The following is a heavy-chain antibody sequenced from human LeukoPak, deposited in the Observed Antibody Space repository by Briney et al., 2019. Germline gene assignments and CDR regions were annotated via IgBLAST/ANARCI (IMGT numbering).Heavy chain of an antibody. CDR3: AIMHGYYDGSGYWDQ. CDR2: ITPNADRT. J-gene: IGHJ1*01. V-gene: IGHV3-23*01. Sequence: PGGSLRLSCAASGFTFGSYGMSWVRQAPGKGLEWVSFITPNADRTSYADSVDGRFTTSRDNPRNTLYMQMNSLRDEDTALYYCAIMHGYYDGSGYWDQWGQGTLVTVSS. D-gene: IGHD3-22*01. CDR1: GFTFGSYG.